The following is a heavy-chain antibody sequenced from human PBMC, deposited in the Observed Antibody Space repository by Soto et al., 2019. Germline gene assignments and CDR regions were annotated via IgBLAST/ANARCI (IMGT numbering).Heavy chain of an antibody. V-gene: IGHV1-8*01. Sequence: QVQLVQSGAEVKKPGASVKVSCNASGYTFTSYDINWVRQATGQGIEWMGWMNPNSGNTAYAQKFQGRVTMTRNTSISTAYMELSSLRSEDTVVYYCAREAVNWFDPWGQGTLVTVSS. D-gene: IGHD4-17*01. CDR3: AREAVNWFDP. CDR2: MNPNSGNT. J-gene: IGHJ5*02. CDR1: GYTFTSYD.